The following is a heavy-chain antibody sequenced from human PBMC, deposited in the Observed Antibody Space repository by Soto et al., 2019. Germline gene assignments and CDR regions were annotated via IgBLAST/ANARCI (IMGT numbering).Heavy chain of an antibody. D-gene: IGHD6-19*01. Sequence: PGGSLRLSCAASGFTFSSYAMSWVRQAPGKGLEWVSAISGGDGRSSYYADSVKGRFTISRDNAKNSLYLQMNSLRAEDTAVYYCAKSEQWLVYAYDIRGQGTVVT. V-gene: IGHV3-23*01. CDR1: GFTFSSYA. J-gene: IGHJ3*02. CDR3: AKSEQWLVYAYDI. CDR2: ISGGDGRSS.